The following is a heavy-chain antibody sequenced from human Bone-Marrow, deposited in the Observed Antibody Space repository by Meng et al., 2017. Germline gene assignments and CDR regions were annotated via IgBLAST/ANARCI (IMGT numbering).Heavy chain of an antibody. CDR3: ARGGWFPNVYFDY. CDR1: GGSIGSSDKH. J-gene: IGHJ4*02. D-gene: IGHD2-15*01. V-gene: IGHV4-30-4*01. Sequence: QVQLPESGSGLVKASQTLSLTRTVSGGSIGSSDKHWSWIRQPPGKGLEWIGYIYYNGNSYDNPSLSSRLTISVDTSKNQFSLKLSSVTAADTAVYFCARGGWFPNVYFDYWGQGTLVTVSS. CDR2: IYYNGNS.